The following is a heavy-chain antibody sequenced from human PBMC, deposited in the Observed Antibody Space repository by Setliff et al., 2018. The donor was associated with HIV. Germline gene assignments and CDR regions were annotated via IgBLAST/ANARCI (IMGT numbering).Heavy chain of an antibody. CDR3: ASAIVGLGYNFFSVDV. D-gene: IGHD1-26*01. CDR2: IIPILGIA. CDR1: GGTFSSHA. V-gene: IGHV1-69*10. Sequence: SVKVSCKASGGTFSSHAISWVRQAPGQGLEWMGGIIPILGIANYAQKFQGRVTITTDESTSTAYMELSSLRAEDTAVYYCASAIVGLGYNFFSVDVWGKGTTVTVSS. J-gene: IGHJ6*04.